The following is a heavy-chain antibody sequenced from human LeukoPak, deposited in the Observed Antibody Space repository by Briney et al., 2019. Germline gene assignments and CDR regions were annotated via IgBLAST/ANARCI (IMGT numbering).Heavy chain of an antibody. D-gene: IGHD6-19*01. CDR3: AREAVTRVWFDP. CDR1: GYSITSGYY. Sequence: PSETLSLTCAVSGYSITSGYYWGWIRQPPGKGLEWIGSINHNGSTYYNPSLKSRVTISVDTSKNQFSLKLNSVTAADTAVYYCAREAVTRVWFDPWGQGTLVIVSS. J-gene: IGHJ5*02. CDR2: INHNGST. V-gene: IGHV4-38-2*02.